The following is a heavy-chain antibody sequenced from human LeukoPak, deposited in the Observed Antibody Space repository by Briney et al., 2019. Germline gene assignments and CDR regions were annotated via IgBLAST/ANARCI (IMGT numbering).Heavy chain of an antibody. CDR3: ARDGEMATTTYNWFDP. CDR1: GGSISSYY. Sequence: SETLSLTCTVSGGSISSYYWSWIRQPPGKGLEWIVYIYYSGSTNYNPSLKSRVTISVDTSKNQFSLKLSSVTAADTAVYYCARDGEMATTTYNWFDPWGQGTLVTVSS. D-gene: IGHD5-24*01. J-gene: IGHJ5*02. V-gene: IGHV4-59*01. CDR2: IYYSGST.